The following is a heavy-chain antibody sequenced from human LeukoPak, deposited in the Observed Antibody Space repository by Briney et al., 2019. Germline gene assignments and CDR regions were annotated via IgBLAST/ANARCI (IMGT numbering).Heavy chain of an antibody. CDR3: AIMRMGTTRVFDY. J-gene: IGHJ4*02. D-gene: IGHD1-26*01. CDR1: GYTLNNYS. V-gene: IGHV1-2*02. CDR2: VNANTGGT. Sequence: ASVTLSCQPSGYTLNNYSMRWVRQAPGQGLEWLGWVNANTGGTNYAQKFQGRVNMTMDTSSNTVYMELNSLISDDTAVYYCAIMRMGTTRVFDYWGQGTLVTVSS.